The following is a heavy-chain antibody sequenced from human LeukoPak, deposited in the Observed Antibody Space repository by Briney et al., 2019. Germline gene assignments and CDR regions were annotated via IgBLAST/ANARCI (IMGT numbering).Heavy chain of an antibody. Sequence: GGSLRLSCAASGFTVSSNYMSWVRQAPGKGLEWVSVIYSGGSTYYADSVKGRFTISRDNSKNTLYLQMNSLRAEDTAVYYCARDSTIFGSIRAFDIWGQGTMVTVSS. CDR2: IYSGGST. J-gene: IGHJ3*02. CDR1: GFTVSSNY. D-gene: IGHD3-3*01. CDR3: ARDSTIFGSIRAFDI. V-gene: IGHV3-66*01.